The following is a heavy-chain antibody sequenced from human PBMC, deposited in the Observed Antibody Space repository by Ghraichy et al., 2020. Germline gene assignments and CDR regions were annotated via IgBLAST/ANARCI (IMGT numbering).Heavy chain of an antibody. V-gene: IGHV4-4*09. D-gene: IGHD2-15*01. CDR2: IYTSGST. CDR3: ARHHLGYCSGGSCYSNWFDP. J-gene: IGHJ5*02. CDR1: GGSISSYY. Sequence: SETLSLTCTVSGGSISSYYWSWIRQPPGKGLEWIGYIYTSGSTNYNPSLKSRVTISVDTSKNQFSLKLSSVTAADTAVYYCARHHLGYCSGGSCYSNWFDPWGQGTLVTVSS.